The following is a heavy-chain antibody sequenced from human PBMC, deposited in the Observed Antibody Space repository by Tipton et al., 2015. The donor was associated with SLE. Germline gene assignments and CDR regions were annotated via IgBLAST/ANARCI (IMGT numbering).Heavy chain of an antibody. CDR1: GGSISSYY. Sequence: TLSLTCTVSGGSISSYYWSWIRQSPGKGLEWIGNIFYSGITNDNPSLKSRVTISVDTSKNQFSLKLTSVTAADTAVYYCAREKGGSSIDYWGQGTLVTVSS. CDR3: AREKGGSSIDY. V-gene: IGHV4-59*01. J-gene: IGHJ4*02. CDR2: IFYSGIT. D-gene: IGHD1-26*01.